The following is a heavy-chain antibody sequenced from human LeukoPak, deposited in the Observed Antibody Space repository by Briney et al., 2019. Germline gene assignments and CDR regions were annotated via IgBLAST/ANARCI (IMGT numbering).Heavy chain of an antibody. D-gene: IGHD6-13*01. CDR1: GGSMRNYY. CDR3: ARSWASSSWYQEEGDDAFDI. V-gene: IGHV4-59*01. CDR2: IYFSGSI. Sequence: KPSETLSLTCTVSGGSMRNYYWSWIGQPPGKGLEWIGYIYFSGSIDYNPSLKSRVTISIDTSKNQFSLKLSSVTAADTAVYYCARSWASSSWYQEEGDDAFDIWGQGTMVTVSS. J-gene: IGHJ3*02.